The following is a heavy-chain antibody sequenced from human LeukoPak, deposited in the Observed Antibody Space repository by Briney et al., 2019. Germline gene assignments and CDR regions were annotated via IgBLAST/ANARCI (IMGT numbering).Heavy chain of an antibody. Sequence: PSETLSLTCTVSGGSIGRYYWSWIRQPPGKGLEWIWFIYYSGSTNHNPSLKSRVTMSVDTSKNQFSLKLTSVTAADTAGYYCARHIYGGNPEDGMDVWGQGTTVTVSS. CDR1: GGSIGRYY. CDR2: IYYSGST. J-gene: IGHJ6*02. D-gene: IGHD4-23*01. V-gene: IGHV4-59*08. CDR3: ARHIYGGNPEDGMDV.